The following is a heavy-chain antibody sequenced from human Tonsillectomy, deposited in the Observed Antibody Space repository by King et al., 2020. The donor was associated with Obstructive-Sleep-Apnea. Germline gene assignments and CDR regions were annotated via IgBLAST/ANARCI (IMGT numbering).Heavy chain of an antibody. CDR1: GGSLSGFH. Sequence: QLQESGPGLVKPSETLSLTCTVSGGSLSGFHWTWIRQPPGKGLEWIGFISNTGSPSYSPSLKSRVTISVDTSKNQFSLRLSSVTAADTAVYFCARSLHPSGSFYPNFDYWGQGTLVTVSS. CDR3: ARSLHPSGSFYPNFDY. J-gene: IGHJ4*02. V-gene: IGHV4-59*08. D-gene: IGHD3-10*01. CDR2: ISNTGSP.